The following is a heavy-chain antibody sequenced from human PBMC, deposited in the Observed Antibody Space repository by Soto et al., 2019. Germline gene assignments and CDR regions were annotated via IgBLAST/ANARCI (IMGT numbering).Heavy chain of an antibody. CDR3: ARLRAISLYMGCYIVY. V-gene: IGHV3-11*06. J-gene: IGHJ4*02. D-gene: IGHD6-13*01. Sequence: QVQLVESGVGLVKPGGSLRLSCVASGFNFSDYYMGWVRQAPGKGLEYISYILTSSAYTNYADSVKGRFSISRYNAKNTLHLVMNRLRAEDSGVYYCARLRAISLYMGCYIVYWGLGSQVTVSS. CDR1: GFNFSDYY. CDR2: ILTSSAYT.